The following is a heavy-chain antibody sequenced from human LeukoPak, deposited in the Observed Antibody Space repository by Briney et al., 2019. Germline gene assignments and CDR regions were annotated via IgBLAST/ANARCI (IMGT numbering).Heavy chain of an antibody. CDR2: IYSGGST. V-gene: IGHV3-53*01. CDR3: ARRAGAYSHPYDY. J-gene: IGHJ4*02. Sequence: GGSLRLSCTVSGFTVSSDSMSWVRQAPGKGLEWVSFIYSGGSTHYSDSVKGRFAISRDNSKNTLYLQMNSLRAEDTAVYYCARRAGAYSHPYDYWGQGTLVTVSS. CDR1: GFTVSSDS. D-gene: IGHD4/OR15-4a*01.